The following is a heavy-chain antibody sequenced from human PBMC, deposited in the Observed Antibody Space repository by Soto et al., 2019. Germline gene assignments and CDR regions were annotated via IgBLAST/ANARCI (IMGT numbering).Heavy chain of an antibody. J-gene: IGHJ6*02. CDR1: GGTFSNYA. D-gene: IGHD6-6*01. CDR3: ARSEESPHLVARLYYYDMDV. V-gene: IGHV1-69*12. Sequence: QVQLVQSGAEVKKLGSSVKVSCKASGGTFSNYAISWVRQAPGQGLEWMGGIIPMFGTITYAQKFQGRVTITADESAGKASMVLSSLRSEDSAVFFCARSEESPHLVARLYYYDMDVWGHGTTVTVSS. CDR2: IIPMFGTI.